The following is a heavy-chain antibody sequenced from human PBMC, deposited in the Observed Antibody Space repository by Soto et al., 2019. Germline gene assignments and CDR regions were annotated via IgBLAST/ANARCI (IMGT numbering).Heavy chain of an antibody. CDR1: GFTISSYW. CDR2: IKKDGSEK. D-gene: IGHD4-17*01. Sequence: EVQLAESGGGLVQPGGSLRLSCAASGFTISSYWMSWVRQAPGKGLEWVANIKKDGSEKYYVDSVKGRFTISRDTAKNSLYLQMNSLRAEDTAMYYCARRCDYNDYWGQGTLVTVSS. CDR3: ARRCDYNDY. J-gene: IGHJ4*02. V-gene: IGHV3-7*01.